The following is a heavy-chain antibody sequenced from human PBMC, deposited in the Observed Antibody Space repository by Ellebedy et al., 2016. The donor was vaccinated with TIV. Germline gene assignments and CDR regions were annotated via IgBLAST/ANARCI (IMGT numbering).Heavy chain of an antibody. J-gene: IGHJ4*02. CDR3: ARGDNYYYDSSGYFYTY. D-gene: IGHD3-22*01. CDR1: GYTFTGYY. Sequence: ASVKVSCKASGYTFTGYYMHWVRQAPGQGLEWMGWINPNSGGTNYAQKFQGRVTMTRDTSMSTVYMELSSLRSEDTAVYYCARGDNYYYDSSGYFYTYWGQGTLVTVSS. CDR2: INPNSGGT. V-gene: IGHV1-2*02.